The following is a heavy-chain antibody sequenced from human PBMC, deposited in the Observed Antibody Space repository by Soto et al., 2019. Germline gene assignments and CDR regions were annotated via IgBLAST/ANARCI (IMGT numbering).Heavy chain of an antibody. V-gene: IGHV3-48*02. CDR1: GFTLSTYS. J-gene: IGHJ4*02. D-gene: IGHD2-15*01. CDR2: ISGTSSTI. Sequence: EVQLVESGGGLVQPGGSLRLSCAASGFTLSTYSMNWVRQAPGKGLEWISYISGTSSTIYYADSVKGRFTISRDNAKNSLYLQMNSLRDEDTAVYYCARGMGYYCSGGSCPEVVFDYWGQGALGTVSS. CDR3: ARGMGYYCSGGSCPEVVFDY.